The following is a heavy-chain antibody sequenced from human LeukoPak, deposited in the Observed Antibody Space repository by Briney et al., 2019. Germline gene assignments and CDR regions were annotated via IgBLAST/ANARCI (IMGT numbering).Heavy chain of an antibody. V-gene: IGHV4-59*11. CDR2: FYYRGST. CDR3: AGGALDSSWFRAFYYFDY. CDR1: GGSISSHY. D-gene: IGHD6-13*01. J-gene: IGHJ4*02. Sequence: SETLSLTCTGSGGSISSHYWSWIRQPPGKGREWNGYFYYRGSTNYNLSLKSRVTISVDTSKNQFSLKLSSVTAADTAVYYCAGGALDSSWFRAFYYFDYWGQGTLVTVSS.